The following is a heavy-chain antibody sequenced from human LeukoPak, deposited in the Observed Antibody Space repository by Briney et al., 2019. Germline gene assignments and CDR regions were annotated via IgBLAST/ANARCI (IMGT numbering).Heavy chain of an antibody. J-gene: IGHJ4*02. D-gene: IGHD6-13*01. CDR1: GYSFTRHW. CDR3: ARHAKAYGSSCDY. Sequence: GESLRISCKGSGYSFTRHWIGWVRQMPGKGLEWMGRIDPSDSYTNYSPSFQGHVTISADKSFSTAYLQWTSLKASDTAMYYCARHAKAYGSSCDYWGQGTLVTVSS. CDR2: IDPSDSYT. V-gene: IGHV5-10-1*01.